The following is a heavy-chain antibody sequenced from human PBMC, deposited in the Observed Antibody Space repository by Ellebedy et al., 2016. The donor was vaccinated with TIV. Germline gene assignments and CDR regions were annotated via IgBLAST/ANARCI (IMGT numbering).Heavy chain of an antibody. CDR2: ITPGNGNT. D-gene: IGHD2-8*02. CDR1: GYPFITYS. J-gene: IGHJ5*02. Sequence: AASVKVSCKASGYPFITYSIHWLRQAPGQRLEWMGWITPGNGNTKYSQKSQGRVTITSDSSASRAYMELSSLRSEDTALYFCAIVGGHCSGVSCSWNWIDPWGQGTLVTVSS. CDR3: AIVGGHCSGVSCSWNWIDP. V-gene: IGHV1-3*01.